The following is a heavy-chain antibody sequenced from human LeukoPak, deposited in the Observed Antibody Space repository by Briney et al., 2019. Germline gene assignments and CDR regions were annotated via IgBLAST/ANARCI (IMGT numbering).Heavy chain of an antibody. D-gene: IGHD6-13*01. V-gene: IGHV4-31*03. Sequence: SETLSLTCTVSGGSISSGGYYWSWIRQHPGKGLEWIGYIYYSGSTYYNPSLKSRVTISADTSKNQFSLKLSSVTAADTAVYYCARARSAAGNFDYWGQGTLVTVSS. J-gene: IGHJ4*02. CDR2: IYYSGST. CDR3: ARARSAAGNFDY. CDR1: GGSISSGGYY.